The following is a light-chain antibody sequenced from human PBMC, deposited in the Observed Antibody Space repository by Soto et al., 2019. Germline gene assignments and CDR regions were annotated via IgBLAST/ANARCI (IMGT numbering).Light chain of an antibody. CDR3: MQALQTPKT. Sequence: DIVMTQFPLSLPVTPGEPASISCRSSQSLLQSNGYNYLDWYLQKPGQSPQVLIYVGSNRASGVPDRFSGSGSGTDFTLKISRVEAEDVWVYYCMQALQTPKTFGQGTKLEIK. V-gene: IGKV2-28*01. CDR1: QSLLQSNGYNY. CDR2: VGS. J-gene: IGKJ2*01.